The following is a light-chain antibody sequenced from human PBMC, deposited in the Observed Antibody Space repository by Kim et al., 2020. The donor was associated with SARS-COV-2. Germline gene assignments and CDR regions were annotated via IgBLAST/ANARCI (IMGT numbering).Light chain of an antibody. CDR2: GKN. J-gene: IGLJ1*01. V-gene: IGLV3-19*01. CDR1: SLRSYY. Sequence: SSELTQDPAMSVALGQTVRITCQGDSLRSYYASWYQQKPGQAPVLVIYGKNNRPSGIPDRFSGSSSGNTASLTITGAQAEDEADYYCSSRDSSDNHQVFGAGTKVTVL. CDR3: SSRDSSDNHQV.